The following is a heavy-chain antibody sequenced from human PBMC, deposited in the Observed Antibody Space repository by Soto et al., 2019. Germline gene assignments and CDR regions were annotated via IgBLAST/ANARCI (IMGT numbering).Heavy chain of an antibody. D-gene: IGHD2-21*02. CDR3: ARGLARGRTRVVTPEY. V-gene: IGHV3-21*01. Sequence: EVQLVESGGGLVKPGGSLRLSCAASGFTFSSYSMNWVRQAPGKGLEWVSSIISSSSYIYYADSVKGRFTISRDNAKNSLYLQMNSLRAEDTAVYYCARGLARGRTRVVTPEYWGQGTLVTVSS. CDR2: IISSSSYI. J-gene: IGHJ4*02. CDR1: GFTFSSYS.